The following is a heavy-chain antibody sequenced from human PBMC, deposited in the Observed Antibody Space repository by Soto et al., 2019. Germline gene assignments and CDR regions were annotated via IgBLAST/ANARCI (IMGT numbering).Heavy chain of an antibody. Sequence: SETLSLTCTVSGGSVSSGSYYWSWIRQPRGKGLEWIGYIYDSGSTDYNPYLKSRVTISVDTSKHRFSVKVYSVTAADTAVYYCARSHSGYDPLGMDVWGQGTTVTVCS. CDR3: ARSHSGYDPLGMDV. CDR2: IYDSGST. D-gene: IGHD5-12*01. V-gene: IGHV4-61*01. CDR1: GGSVSSGSYY. J-gene: IGHJ6*02.